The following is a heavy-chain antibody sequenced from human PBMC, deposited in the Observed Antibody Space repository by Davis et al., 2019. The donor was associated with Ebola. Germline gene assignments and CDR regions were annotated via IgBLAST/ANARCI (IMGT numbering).Heavy chain of an antibody. J-gene: IGHJ4*02. Sequence: MPSETLSLTCAVSGGSISSSNWWSWVRQHPGKGLEWIGEIYHSGSTNYNPSLKSRATISVDTSKNQFSLKLSSMTAADTDVYYCARGGIWGATAQIGYWGQGTLVTVSS. V-gene: IGHV4-4*02. D-gene: IGHD3-16*01. CDR1: GGSISSSNW. CDR3: ARGGIWGATAQIGY. CDR2: IYHSGST.